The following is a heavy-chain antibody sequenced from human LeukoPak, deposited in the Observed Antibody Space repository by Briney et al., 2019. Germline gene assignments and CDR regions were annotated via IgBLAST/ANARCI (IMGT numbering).Heavy chain of an antibody. V-gene: IGHV3-48*04. J-gene: IGHJ4*02. CDR3: ARRRDYFDV. CDR1: GFTLRTYS. CDR2: ISAYDTTT. Sequence: GGSLRLSCVASGFTLRTYSMNWVRQAPGKELEWLSYISAYDTTTNYADSVKGRFTISRDNAKNSLFLEMNSLRVEDTAVYYCARRRDYFDVWGQGTLVTVSS.